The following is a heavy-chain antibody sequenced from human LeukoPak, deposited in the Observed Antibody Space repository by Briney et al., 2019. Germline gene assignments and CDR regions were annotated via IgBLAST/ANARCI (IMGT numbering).Heavy chain of an antibody. CDR2: IHRDGST. Sequence: PGGSLRLSCAASGFTVIGNYMNWVRQAPGKGLEWVSIIHRDGSTYYSDSVKGRFTISRDYSKNTLFLHMSSLRADDTAVYYCARDPRASTVTGYLWAFDIRGQGTMVSVSS. CDR1: GFTVIGNY. V-gene: IGHV3-53*01. D-gene: IGHD3-9*01. CDR3: ARDPRASTVTGYLWAFDI. J-gene: IGHJ3*02.